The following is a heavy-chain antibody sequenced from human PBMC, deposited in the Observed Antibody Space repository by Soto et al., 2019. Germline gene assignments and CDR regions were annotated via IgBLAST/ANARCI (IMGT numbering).Heavy chain of an antibody. D-gene: IGHD6-19*01. Sequence: QLQLQESGSGLVKPSQTLSLTCAVSGGSISSGGYSWSLIRQPPGKGLEWIGYISHSGSTYYNPSLERRVTISVDRSKNQFSLKLSSVTAADTAVCYCARGGLLPDYWGQGTLVTVSS. CDR3: ARGGLLPDY. CDR2: ISHSGST. J-gene: IGHJ4*02. CDR1: GGSISSGGYS. V-gene: IGHV4-30-2*01.